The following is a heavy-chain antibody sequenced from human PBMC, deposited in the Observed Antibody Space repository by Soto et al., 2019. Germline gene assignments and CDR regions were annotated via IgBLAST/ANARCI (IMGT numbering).Heavy chain of an antibody. CDR3: ARCKEDYGDYVDY. D-gene: IGHD4-17*01. J-gene: IGHJ4*02. Sequence: ASVKVSCKASGYTFTSYAMHWVRQAPGQRLEWMGWINAGNGNTNYAQKLQGRVTMATDTSTSTAYMELRSLRSDDTAVYYCARCKEDYGDYVDYWGQGTLVTVSS. V-gene: IGHV1-3*01. CDR1: GYTFTSYA. CDR2: INAGNGNT.